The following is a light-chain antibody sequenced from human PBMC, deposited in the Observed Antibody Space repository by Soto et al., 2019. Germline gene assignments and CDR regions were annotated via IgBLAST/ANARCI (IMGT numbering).Light chain of an antibody. CDR1: SSDLGAYDY. CDR2: EVN. CDR3: SSYANGGTSYV. V-gene: IGLV2-14*01. J-gene: IGLJ1*01. Sequence: QSVLTQPASVSASPGQSITISCPGTSSDLGAYDYVSWYQHHPGKAPKLMIFEVNNRPSGVSHRFSCSKSGSTASLTISGLQAEDEADYYCSSYANGGTSYVFGTGTKVTVL.